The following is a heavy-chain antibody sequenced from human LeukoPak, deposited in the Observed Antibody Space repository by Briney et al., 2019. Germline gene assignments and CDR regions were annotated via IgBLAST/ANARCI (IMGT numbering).Heavy chain of an antibody. D-gene: IGHD3-3*01. CDR1: GGSISSHY. CDR2: IHYSGST. CDR3: ARDLGGYYNFDY. J-gene: IGHJ4*02. Sequence: PSETLSLTCTVSGGSISSHYWTWIRQSPGKGLEWIGYIHYSGSTSYNPSLKNRVTISVDTSKNQFSLKLSSVTAADTAGYYCARDLGGYYNFDYWGQGTLVTVSS. V-gene: IGHV4-59*11.